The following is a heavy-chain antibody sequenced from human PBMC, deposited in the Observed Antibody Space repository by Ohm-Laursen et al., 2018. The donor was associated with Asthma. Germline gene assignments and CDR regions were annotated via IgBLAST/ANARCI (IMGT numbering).Heavy chain of an antibody. J-gene: IGHJ1*01. CDR2: ISTASTFI. D-gene: IGHD1-26*01. CDR3: ARIGPEWELPGREYSLHH. Sequence: SLRLSCAASGYTFSRYSIHWVRQVPGKGLEWVASISTASTFIYYADSVWGRFTISRDNAKNSVYLQMNSLRAEDTALYYCARIGPEWELPGREYSLHHWGQGTQVTVSS. CDR1: GYTFSRYS. V-gene: IGHV3-21*01.